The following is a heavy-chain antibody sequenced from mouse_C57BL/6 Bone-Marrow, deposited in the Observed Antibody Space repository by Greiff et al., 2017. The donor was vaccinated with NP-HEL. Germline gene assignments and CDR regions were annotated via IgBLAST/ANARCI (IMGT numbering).Heavy chain of an antibody. D-gene: IGHD2-3*01. Sequence: EVKVVESGGDLVKPGGSLKLSCAASGFTFSSYGMSWVRQTPDKRLEWVATISSGGSYTYYPDNVKGRFTISRDNAKNTLYLQMSSLKSEDTAMYYCARHPLYDGYPLAYWGQGTLVTVSA. CDR2: ISSGGSYT. CDR1: GFTFSSYG. J-gene: IGHJ3*01. CDR3: ARHPLYDGYPLAY. V-gene: IGHV5-6*01.